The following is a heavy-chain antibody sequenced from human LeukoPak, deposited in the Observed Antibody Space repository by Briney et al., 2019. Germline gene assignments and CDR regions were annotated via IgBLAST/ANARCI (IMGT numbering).Heavy chain of an antibody. CDR2: ISSSSSTI. Sequence: PGGSLRLSCAASGITFSTSGMNWVRQAPGKGLEWVSYISSSSSTIYYADSVRGRFTISRDNAKNSLFLQMNRLRDEDTAVYYCARVRGGLFFDYWGQGTLVTVSS. J-gene: IGHJ4*02. CDR1: GITFSTSG. V-gene: IGHV3-48*02. CDR3: ARVRGGLFFDY. D-gene: IGHD3-16*01.